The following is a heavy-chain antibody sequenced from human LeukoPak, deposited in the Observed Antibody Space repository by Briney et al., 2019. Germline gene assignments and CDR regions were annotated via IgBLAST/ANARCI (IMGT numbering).Heavy chain of an antibody. CDR1: GFTFSSYA. Sequence: GRSLRLSCAASGFTFSSYAMHWVRQAPGKGLEWVAVISYDGSNKYYADSVKGRFTISRDNSKNTLYLQMNSLRAEDTAVYYCARDTYGREYYYYGMDVWGQGTTVTVSS. J-gene: IGHJ6*02. D-gene: IGHD1-26*01. CDR2: ISYDGSNK. V-gene: IGHV3-30-3*01. CDR3: ARDTYGREYYYYGMDV.